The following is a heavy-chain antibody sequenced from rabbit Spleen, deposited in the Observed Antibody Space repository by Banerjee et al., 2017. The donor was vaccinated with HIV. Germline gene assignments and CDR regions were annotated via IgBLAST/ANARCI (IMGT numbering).Heavy chain of an antibody. V-gene: IGHV1S40*01. CDR3: ARDAYASSGVWNL. Sequence: QSLEESGGDLVKPGASLTLTCTASVFDLSSYYYMCWVRQAPGKGLEWIACIYISGDSTYFASWAKGRCAISETSSTTVTLQMTSLTVADTATYFCARDAYASSGVWNLCCQGTLVTV. D-gene: IGHD6-1*01. J-gene: IGHJ4*01. CDR1: VFDLSSYYY. CDR2: IYISGDST.